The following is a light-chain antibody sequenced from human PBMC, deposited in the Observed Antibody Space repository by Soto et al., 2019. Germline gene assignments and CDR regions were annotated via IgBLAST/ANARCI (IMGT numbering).Light chain of an antibody. CDR3: ATWDSSVSAAV. V-gene: IGLV1-51*01. CDR1: SSNIGINY. J-gene: IGLJ1*01. CDR2: DND. Sequence: QSVLTQPPSVSAAPGQKVTISCSGRSSNIGINYVSWYQHLPGTAPKLLIYDNDNRPSGIPDRFSASKSGTSATLGITGLQTGDEADDYCATWDSSVSAAVFGPWTKLTVL.